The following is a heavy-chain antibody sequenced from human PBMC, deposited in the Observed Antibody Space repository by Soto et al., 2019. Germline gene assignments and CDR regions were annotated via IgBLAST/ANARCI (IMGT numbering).Heavy chain of an antibody. CDR2: INAGNGNT. Sequence: QVQVVQSGAEEKKPGASVKVSCKASGYTFISYAIHWVRQAPGQRLEWMGWINAGNGNTKYSQKFQGRVTITRDTSASTAYMELSSLRSEDTAVYYCARGGYYYDSSGSLYFDYWGQGTLVTVSS. D-gene: IGHD3-22*01. J-gene: IGHJ4*02. CDR1: GYTFISYA. V-gene: IGHV1-3*05. CDR3: ARGGYYYDSSGSLYFDY.